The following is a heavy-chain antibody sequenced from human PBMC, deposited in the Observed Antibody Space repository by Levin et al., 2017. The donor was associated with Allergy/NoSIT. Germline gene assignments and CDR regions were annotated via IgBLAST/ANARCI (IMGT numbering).Heavy chain of an antibody. Sequence: SETLSLTCTVSGGPISTYYWSWLRQPPGKGLEWIGFIYYTGTTYYNPSLKSRVTISVDNSKNQFSLKLNSVTAADTAVYYCARDREPSGFDAFDIWGLGTLVTVSS. CDR2: IYYTGTT. CDR1: GGPISTYY. D-gene: IGHD1-14*01. J-gene: IGHJ3*02. CDR3: ARDREPSGFDAFDI. V-gene: IGHV4-59*01.